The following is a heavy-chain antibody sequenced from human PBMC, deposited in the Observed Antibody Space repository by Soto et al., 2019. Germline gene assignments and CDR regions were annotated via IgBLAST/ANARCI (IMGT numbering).Heavy chain of an antibody. CDR1: GDSISADY. V-gene: IGHV4-59*08. CDR2: IYYGGST. D-gene: IGHD7-27*01. Sequence: SETLSLTCTVSGDSISADYWSWIRQSPGKGLEWIGFIYYGGSTNYNPSLKSRVTISVDTPKNQFSLKLSSVTAADTAVYYCAKNWNWGSLVHWGQGTLVTVSS. CDR3: AKNWNWGSLVH. J-gene: IGHJ4*02.